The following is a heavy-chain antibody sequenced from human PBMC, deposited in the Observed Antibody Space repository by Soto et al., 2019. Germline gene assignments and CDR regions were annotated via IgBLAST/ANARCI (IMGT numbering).Heavy chain of an antibody. D-gene: IGHD3-10*01. Sequence: ASVKVSCKSSGYTFTSYGISCVRQAPGQGLEWMGWINVYNGNTNYAQKLQGRVTITTDTSTSTAYLDLRSLRSDDTAVYFCARDTSRGEYDYWGQGTLVTVSS. J-gene: IGHJ4*02. V-gene: IGHV1-18*01. CDR3: ARDTSRGEYDY. CDR2: INVYNGNT. CDR1: GYTFTSYG.